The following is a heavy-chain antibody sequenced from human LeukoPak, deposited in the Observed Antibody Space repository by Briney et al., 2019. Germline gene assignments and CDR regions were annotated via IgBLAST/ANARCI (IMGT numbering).Heavy chain of an antibody. CDR3: ARDKGISYLSSFDY. CDR1: GFTFSSYV. Sequence: PGGSLRLSCAASGFTFSSYVMHWVRQAPGKRLEWVAIISYDGSNEYYADSVKGRFTISRDNSKNTLYLQMNSLRAADTAVYYCARDKGISYLSSFDYWGQGTLVTVSS. J-gene: IGHJ4*02. CDR2: ISYDGSNE. D-gene: IGHD6-6*01. V-gene: IGHV3-30*04.